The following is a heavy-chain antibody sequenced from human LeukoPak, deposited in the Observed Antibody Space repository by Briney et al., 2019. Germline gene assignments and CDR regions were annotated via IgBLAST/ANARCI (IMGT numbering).Heavy chain of an antibody. Sequence: SETLSLTCTVSGGSISSYYWSWIRQPAGKGLEWIGRIYTSGSTHYNPSLKSRVTMSVDTSKNQFSLKLSSVTAADTAVYYCARENDSSGYYLDYFDYWGQGTLVTVSS. V-gene: IGHV4-4*07. CDR1: GGSISSYY. CDR3: ARENDSSGYYLDYFDY. J-gene: IGHJ4*02. D-gene: IGHD3-22*01. CDR2: IYTSGST.